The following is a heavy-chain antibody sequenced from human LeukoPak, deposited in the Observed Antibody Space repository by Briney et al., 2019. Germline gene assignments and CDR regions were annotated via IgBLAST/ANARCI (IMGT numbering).Heavy chain of an antibody. CDR3: ASDYGSGSYRFDL. J-gene: IGHJ4*02. CDR1: GGSLSSYS. V-gene: IGHV4-59*01. CDR2: IYYSGRT. Sequence: TSETLSLTCSVSGGSLSSYSWSWIRHPPGKGLEWIGYIYYSGRTVYNTSLKSRVTIALDTSKNQFSLKRSSVTAADTAVCYCASDYGSGSYRFDLWGQGTLVSVSS. D-gene: IGHD3-10*01.